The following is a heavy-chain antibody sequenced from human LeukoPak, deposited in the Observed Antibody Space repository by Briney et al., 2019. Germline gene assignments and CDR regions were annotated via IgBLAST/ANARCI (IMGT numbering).Heavy chain of an antibody. CDR2: IRHDGSNK. D-gene: IGHD6-13*01. CDR3: ARGSRGNIAAAGHFDY. CDR1: GFTFSSYG. J-gene: IGHJ4*02. Sequence: GGSLRLSCAASGFTFSSYGIHWVRQAPGKGLEWVAFIRHDGSNKYYADSVKGRFTISRDNSKSTLYLQMNSLRAEDTAVYYCARGSRGNIAAAGHFDYWGQGTLVTVSS. V-gene: IGHV3-30*02.